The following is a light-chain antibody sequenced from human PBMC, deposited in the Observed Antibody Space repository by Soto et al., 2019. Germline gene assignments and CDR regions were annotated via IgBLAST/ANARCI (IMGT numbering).Light chain of an antibody. CDR3: QQYAESPLT. CDR2: GAS. Sequence: ETVLTQSPGTVSLSPGESATLSCMASQSIGKSYLAYFQHKLGQAPRRLLYGASTRATGIPDRFRGSRSGTDFTLTVSRLESEDFAVYYCQQYAESPLTFGGGTKVEIK. V-gene: IGKV3-20*01. CDR1: QSIGKSY. J-gene: IGKJ4*01.